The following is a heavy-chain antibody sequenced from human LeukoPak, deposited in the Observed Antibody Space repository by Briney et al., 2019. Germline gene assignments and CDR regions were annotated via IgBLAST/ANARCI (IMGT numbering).Heavy chain of an antibody. CDR3: ARGGPERGYSGYATQLVGGH. CDR1: GYTFTGYY. D-gene: IGHD5-12*01. CDR2: INPNSGGT. J-gene: IGHJ4*02. Sequence: PWASVKVSCKASGYTFTGYYMHWARQAPGQGLEWMGWINPNSGGTNYAQKFQGRVTMTRDTSISTAYMELGRLRSDDTAVYYCARGGPERGYSGYATQLVGGHWGQGTLVTVSS. V-gene: IGHV1-2*02.